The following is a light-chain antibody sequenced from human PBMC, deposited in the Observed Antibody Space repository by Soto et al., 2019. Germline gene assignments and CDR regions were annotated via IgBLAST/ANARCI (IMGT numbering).Light chain of an antibody. CDR3: QQYGNSPS. J-gene: IGKJ2*01. V-gene: IGKV3-20*01. CDR1: QRVSGSS. CDR2: GGS. Sequence: VLTQSPGSPSLSPGDRATLSCRASQRVSGSSLAWYQQKPGQAPRLLIYGGSNRATGVPDRFSGSGSGADFTLTISRVEPEDFAVYHCQQYGNSPSFGQGTKLEIK.